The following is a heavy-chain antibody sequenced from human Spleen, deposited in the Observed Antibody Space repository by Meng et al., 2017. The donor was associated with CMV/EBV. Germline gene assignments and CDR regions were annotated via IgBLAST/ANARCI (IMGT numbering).Heavy chain of an antibody. Sequence: GESLKISCAASGFRFDDHGMSWVRQAPGKGLEWVSGINWNGGSTGYADSVQGRFTISRDNAKNSLYLQMNSLRAEDTALYYCARDRGAGSYYNGYYYGVDVWGQGTTVTVS. D-gene: IGHD3-10*01. CDR2: INWNGGST. CDR1: GFRFDDHG. CDR3: ARDRGAGSYYNGYYYGVDV. J-gene: IGHJ6*02. V-gene: IGHV3-20*04.